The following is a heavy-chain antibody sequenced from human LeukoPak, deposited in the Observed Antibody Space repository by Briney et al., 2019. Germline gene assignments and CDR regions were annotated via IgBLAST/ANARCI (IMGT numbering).Heavy chain of an antibody. CDR2: IRYDRSKT. V-gene: IGHV3-30*02. Sequence: GGSLRLSCAASGFTFSTYGMNWVRQAPGKGLEWVASIRYDRSKTYYADSVKGRFTISRDNSKNTLYLQMNSLRAEDTAVYYCAKHRSGGTYGDYGFDYWGQGTLLPVSS. CDR1: GFTFSTYG. D-gene: IGHD4-17*01. J-gene: IGHJ4*02. CDR3: AKHRSGGTYGDYGFDY.